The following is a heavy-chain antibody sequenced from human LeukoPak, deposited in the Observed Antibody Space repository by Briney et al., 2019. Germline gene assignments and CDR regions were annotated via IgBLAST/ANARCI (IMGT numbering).Heavy chain of an antibody. Sequence: GESLKISCKGSGYTFTNYWIGWVRQMPEKGLEWMGIISPVTSETRYSPPFQGQVTISVDRSISTVYLQWSSLKASDTAMYYCASPSGSSSYDDFDIWGQGTMVTVSS. D-gene: IGHD1-26*01. CDR3: ASPSGSSSYDDFDI. J-gene: IGHJ3*02. V-gene: IGHV5-51*01. CDR2: ISPVTSET. CDR1: GYTFTNYW.